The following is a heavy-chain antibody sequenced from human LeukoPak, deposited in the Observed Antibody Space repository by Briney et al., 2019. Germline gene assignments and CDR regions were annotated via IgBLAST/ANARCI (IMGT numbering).Heavy chain of an antibody. V-gene: IGHV3-21*01. CDR3: TRASVESARYIWRY. CDR1: GFTFRDYP. D-gene: IGHD6-19*01. J-gene: IGHJ4*02. Sequence: PGGSLRLSCAASGFTFRDYPMTWVRQAPGKGLEWVSSIGTTGDYKHYADSFNGRFTVSRDNAKNSLYLQMDSLRPEDMAIYYCTRASVESARYIWRYWGQGTPVTVSS. CDR2: IGTTGDYK.